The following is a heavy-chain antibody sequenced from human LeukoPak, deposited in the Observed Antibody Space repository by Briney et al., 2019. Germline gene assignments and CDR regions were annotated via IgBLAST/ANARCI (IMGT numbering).Heavy chain of an antibody. CDR1: GFTFSSYA. CDR2: ISYDGSNK. Sequence: GGSLRLSCAASGFTFSSYAMHWVRQAPGKGLEWVAVISYDGSNKYYADSVKGRFTISRDNSKNTLYLQMNSLRAEDTAVYYCAGRVTGYSSGYVYWGQGTLVTVSS. V-gene: IGHV3-30-3*01. CDR3: AGRVTGYSSGYVY. D-gene: IGHD5-18*01. J-gene: IGHJ4*02.